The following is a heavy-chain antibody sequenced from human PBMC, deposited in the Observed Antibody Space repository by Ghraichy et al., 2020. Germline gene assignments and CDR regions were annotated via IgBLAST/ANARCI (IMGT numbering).Heavy chain of an antibody. CDR3: AREGQFTIFGVVIGSNYFDY. D-gene: IGHD3-3*01. CDR2: IKQDGSEK. Sequence: GGSLRLSCAASGFTFSSYWMSWVRQAPGKGLEWVANIKQDGSEKYYVDSVKGRFTISRDNAKNSLYLQMNSLRAEDTAVYYCAREGQFTIFGVVIGSNYFDYWGQGTLLTVSS. J-gene: IGHJ4*02. V-gene: IGHV3-7*01. CDR1: GFTFSSYW.